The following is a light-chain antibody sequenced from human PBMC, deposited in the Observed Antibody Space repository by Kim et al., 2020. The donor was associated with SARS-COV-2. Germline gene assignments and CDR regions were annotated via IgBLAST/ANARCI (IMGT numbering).Light chain of an antibody. J-gene: IGLJ3*02. CDR2: DVS. CDR1: SSDVGGYNY. V-gene: IGLV2-14*01. CDR3: SSYTSSSTSWV. Sequence: QSALTQPASVSGSPGQSITISCTGTSSDVGGYNYVSWYQQHPGKAPKLMIYDVSKRPSGVSNRFSGSKSGNTASLTISVLQAEDEADYYCSSYTSSSTSWVFGGGTQLTVL.